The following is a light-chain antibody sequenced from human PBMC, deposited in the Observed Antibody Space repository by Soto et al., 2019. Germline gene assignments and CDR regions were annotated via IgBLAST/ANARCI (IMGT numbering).Light chain of an antibody. CDR1: QSVSSY. Sequence: EIVLTQSPATLSLSPGERPTLSCRASQSVSSYLAWYQQKPGQAPXXLXXDASNRATGIPARFSGSVSVTDFTLTLSCLEPEEFAGSYCQQHSNWPPAITFGQGTRLEIK. CDR2: DAS. J-gene: IGKJ5*01. CDR3: QQHSNWPPAIT. V-gene: IGKV3-11*01.